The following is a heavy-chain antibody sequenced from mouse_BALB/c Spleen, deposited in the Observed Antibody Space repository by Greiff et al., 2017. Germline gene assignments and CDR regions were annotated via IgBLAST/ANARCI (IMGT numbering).Heavy chain of an antibody. Sequence: EVQRVESGGGLVQPGGSLKLSCAASGFTFSSYGMSWVRQTPDKRLELVATINSNGGSTYYPDSVKGRFTISRDNAKNTLYLQMSSLKSEDTAMYYCARPLTTATYFDVWGAGTTVTVSS. CDR2: INSNGGST. D-gene: IGHD1-2*01. CDR3: ARPLTTATYFDV. CDR1: GFTFSSYG. V-gene: IGHV5-6-3*01. J-gene: IGHJ1*01.